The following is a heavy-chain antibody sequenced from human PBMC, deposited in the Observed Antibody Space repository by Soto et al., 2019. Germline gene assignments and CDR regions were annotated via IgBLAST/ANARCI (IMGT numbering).Heavy chain of an antibody. CDR2: TFSGGST. J-gene: IGHJ6*02. V-gene: IGHV3-53*01. CDR1: GFTVTTNY. Sequence: LRLSCLASGFTVTTNYMIWVRQPPGKGLEWVSTTFSGGSTNYADSVRGRFSISRDNSKNTVYLQMNNLRVEDTAVYYCAKKSPSSIQGWAFAMDVWGQGTTVTVSS. D-gene: IGHD1-26*01. CDR3: AKKSPSSIQGWAFAMDV.